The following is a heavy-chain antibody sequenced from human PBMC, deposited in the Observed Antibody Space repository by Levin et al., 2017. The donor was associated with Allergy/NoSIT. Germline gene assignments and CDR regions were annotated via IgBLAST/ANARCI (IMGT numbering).Heavy chain of an antibody. J-gene: IGHJ4*02. V-gene: IGHV3-73*01. CDR1: GFTFSGSA. CDR2: IRSKANSYAT. Sequence: GESLKISCAASGFTFSGSAMHWVRQASGKGLEWVGRIRSKANSYATAYAASVKGRFTISRDDSKNTAYLQMNSLKTEDTAVYYCQLSGGNSGVAYWGQGTLVTVSS. D-gene: IGHD4-23*01. CDR3: QLSGGNSGVAY.